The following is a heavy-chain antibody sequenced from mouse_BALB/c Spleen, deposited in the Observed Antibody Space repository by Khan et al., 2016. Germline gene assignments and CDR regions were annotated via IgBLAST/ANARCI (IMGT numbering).Heavy chain of an antibody. J-gene: IGHJ4*01. V-gene: IGHV1-15*01. D-gene: IGHD1-1*01. CDR2: IDPETGGT. CDR1: GYIFTDHE. CDR3: TRRAYYCSRRAMDY. Sequence: VQLQESGAELVRPGASVTLSCKASGYIFTDHEMHWVKQTPVHGLEWIGAIDPETGGTTYNQKFKGKATLTADQSSSTAYMELRSLTSEDSAVDYCTRRAYYCSRRAMDYWGQGTSVTVSS.